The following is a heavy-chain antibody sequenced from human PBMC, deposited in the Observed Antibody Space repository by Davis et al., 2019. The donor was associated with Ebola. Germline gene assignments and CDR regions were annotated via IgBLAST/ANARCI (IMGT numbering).Heavy chain of an antibody. CDR3: ARVFRRARGSYGH. J-gene: IGHJ4*02. D-gene: IGHD1-26*01. CDR1: GYTFTSYD. Sequence: ASVKVSCKASGYTFTSYDINWVRQATGQGLEWMGWMSPNSGNTGHAQKFQGRVTMTRDTSINIAFMELTSLKSEDTAVYYCARVFRRARGSYGHWGQGTLVTVSS. V-gene: IGHV1-8*01. CDR2: MSPNSGNT.